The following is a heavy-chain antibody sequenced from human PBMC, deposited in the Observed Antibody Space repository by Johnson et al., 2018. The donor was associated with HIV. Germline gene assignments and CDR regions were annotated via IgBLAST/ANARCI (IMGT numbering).Heavy chain of an antibody. J-gene: IGHJ3*02. V-gene: IGHV3-30*04. CDR1: GITFSSNS. D-gene: IGHD5-18*01. Sequence: QVQLVESGGGLVQPGGSLRLSCAASGITFSSNSMHWVRQVPGKGLEWVAFISYDGSNKYYADSVKGRFTISSDNSKNTLYLQMNSLRAEDTAVYYCARERVVFASQSYSYGHDAFDIWGKGTMVTVSS. CDR3: ARERVVFASQSYSYGHDAFDI. CDR2: ISYDGSNK.